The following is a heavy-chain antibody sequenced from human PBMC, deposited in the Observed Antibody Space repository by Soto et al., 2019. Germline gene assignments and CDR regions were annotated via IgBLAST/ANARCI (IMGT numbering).Heavy chain of an antibody. CDR3: AHRPARAGEYHWKETVGPYDY. CDR1: GFSLSTNSVG. V-gene: IGHV2-5*02. Sequence: QITLKESGPTLVKPTQTLTLTCTFSGFSLSTNSVGVGWIRQPPGKALEWLALIYWDDDKRYRPSLRNRITITKDTSKSQVVLIMTNMDPVDTATYYCAHRPARAGEYHWKETVGPYDYWGQGTLVTVSS. D-gene: IGHD1-1*01. J-gene: IGHJ4*02. CDR2: IYWDDDK.